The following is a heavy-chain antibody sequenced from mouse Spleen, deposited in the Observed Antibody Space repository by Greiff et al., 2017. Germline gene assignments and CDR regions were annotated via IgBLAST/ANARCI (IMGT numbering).Heavy chain of an antibody. CDR2: IDPSDSET. D-gene: IGHD1-1*01. CDR1: GYTFTSYW. Sequence: QVQLQQSGAELVRPGSSVKLSCKASGYTFTSYWMHWVKQRPIQGLEWIGNIDPSDSETHYNQKFKDKATLTVDKSSSTAYMQLSSLTSEDSAVYYCARSLGYGSSSWFAYWGQGTLVTVSA. CDR3: ARSLGYGSSSWFAY. V-gene: IGHV1-52*01. J-gene: IGHJ3*01.